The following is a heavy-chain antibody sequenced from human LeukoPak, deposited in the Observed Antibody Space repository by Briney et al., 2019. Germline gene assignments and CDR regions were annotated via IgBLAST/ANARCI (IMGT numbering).Heavy chain of an antibody. CDR1: GFTFSSYA. D-gene: IGHD3-22*01. CDR2: ISYDGSNK. CDR3: ARDQENGSSGQHPYYGMDV. J-gene: IGHJ6*02. V-gene: IGHV3-30-3*01. Sequence: GGSLRLSCAASGFTFSSYAMHWVRQAPGKGLEWVAVISYDGSNKYYADSVKGRFTIPRDNSKNTLYLQMNSLRAEDTAVYYCARDQENGSSGQHPYYGMDVWGQGTTVTVSS.